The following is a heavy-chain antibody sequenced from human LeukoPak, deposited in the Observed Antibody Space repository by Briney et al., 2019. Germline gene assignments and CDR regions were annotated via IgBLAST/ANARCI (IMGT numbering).Heavy chain of an antibody. CDR3: ARSDTAMVNYYYYYGMDV. J-gene: IGHJ6*02. CDR1: GFPFSGYA. D-gene: IGHD5-18*01. V-gene: IGHV3-30-3*01. Sequence: PGGSLRLSCAASGFPFSGYAIHWVRQAPGKGLEWVAVISSDGTNKYYADSVKGRFTISRDNSKNTLYLQMNSLRTEDTAVYYCARSDTAMVNYYYYYGMDVWGQGTTVTVSS. CDR2: ISSDGTNK.